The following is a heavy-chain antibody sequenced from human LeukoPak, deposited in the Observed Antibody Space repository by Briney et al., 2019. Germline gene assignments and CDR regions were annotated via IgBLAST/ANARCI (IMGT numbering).Heavy chain of an antibody. V-gene: IGHV3-30-3*01. D-gene: IGHD6-19*01. CDR3: ARGHSSGSWGSFDY. CDR1: GFTFSSYA. CDR2: ISYDGSNK. J-gene: IGHJ4*02. Sequence: GGSLRLSCAASGFTFSSYAMHWVRQAPGKGLEWVAVISYDGSNKYYADSVKGRFTISRDNSKNTLYLQMNSLRAEDTAVYYCARGHSSGSWGSFDYWGQGTLVTVSS.